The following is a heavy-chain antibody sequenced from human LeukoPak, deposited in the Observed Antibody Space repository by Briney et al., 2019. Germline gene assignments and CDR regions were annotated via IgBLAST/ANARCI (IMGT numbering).Heavy chain of an antibody. Sequence: ASVKVSCRASGYTFTSYDINWVRQATGQGLEWMGWMNPNSGNTGYAQKFQGRVTMTRNTSISTAYMELSSLRSEDTAVYYCARGRGMYYDSWSGYYHWFDPWGQGTLVTVSS. J-gene: IGHJ5*02. CDR1: GYTFTSYD. CDR3: ARGRGMYYDSWSGYYHWFDP. V-gene: IGHV1-8*01. CDR2: MNPNSGNT. D-gene: IGHD3-3*01.